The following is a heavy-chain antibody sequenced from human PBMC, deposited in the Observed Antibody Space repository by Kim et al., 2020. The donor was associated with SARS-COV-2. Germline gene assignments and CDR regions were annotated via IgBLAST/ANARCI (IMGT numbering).Heavy chain of an antibody. CDR1: GSSIGIHYY. CDR3: ARHVISGWFNFDV. V-gene: IGHV4-38-2*01. Sequence: SETLSLTCAVSGSSIGIHYYWAWIRQPPGRGLEWIASIAHSGHIYFNPSLQSRVAMAVDASKKVFFGNLTSVTAADTALYFCARHVISGWFNFDVWGRG. CDR2: IAHSGHI. D-gene: IGHD6-13*01. J-gene: IGHJ3*01.